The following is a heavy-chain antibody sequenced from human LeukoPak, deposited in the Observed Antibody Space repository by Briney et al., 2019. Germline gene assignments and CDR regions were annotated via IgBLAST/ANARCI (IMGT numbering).Heavy chain of an antibody. CDR2: INSDGRST. V-gene: IGHV3-74*01. CDR3: ARGNYYDSSGPGGY. D-gene: IGHD3-22*01. J-gene: IGHJ4*02. Sequence: GGSLRLSCAASGFTFSSHWMHWVRQAPGKGLVWVSRINSDGRSTSYVDSAAGRFTISRDNAKNTLYLQMNSLRAEDTAVYYCARGNYYDSSGPGGYWGQGTLVIVSS. CDR1: GFTFSSHW.